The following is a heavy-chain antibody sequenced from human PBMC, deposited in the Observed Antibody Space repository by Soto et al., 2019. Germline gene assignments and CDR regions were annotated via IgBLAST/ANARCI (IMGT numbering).Heavy chain of an antibody. J-gene: IGHJ6*03. CDR2: MNPNSGNT. D-gene: IGHD2-2*03. CDR3: ARGPVGYCSSTRRCYYYYMDV. V-gene: IGHV1-8*01. Sequence: QVQLVQSGAEVKKPGASVKVSCKASGYTFTSYDINWVRQATVQGLEWMGWMNPNSGNTGYAQKFQGRVTMTRNTSIRTAYMELISLRSEDTAVYYCARGPVGYCSSTRRCYYYYMDVWGKGSTVTVSS. CDR1: GYTFTSYD.